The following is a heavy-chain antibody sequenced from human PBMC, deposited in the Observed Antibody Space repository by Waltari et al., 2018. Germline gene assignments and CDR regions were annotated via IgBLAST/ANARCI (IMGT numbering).Heavy chain of an antibody. Sequence: VQLVASGGGLVQPGRSLRLSCAASGFTFDAYAMHWVRQTPGNGLEWVFGISWNSGNIGYVDSVKGQFTISRDNDKNSLYLQMNSLRAEDTALYYCAKDIFTGVRGVIEDWGQGTLVTVSS. V-gene: IGHV3-9*01. D-gene: IGHD3-10*01. CDR1: GFTFDAYA. J-gene: IGHJ4*02. CDR2: ISWNSGNI. CDR3: AKDIFTGVRGVIED.